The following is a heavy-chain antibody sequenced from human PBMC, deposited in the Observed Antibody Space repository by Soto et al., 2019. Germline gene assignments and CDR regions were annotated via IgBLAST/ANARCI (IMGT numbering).Heavy chain of an antibody. Sequence: ASVKVSFKVSGYTLTQLSMHWVRQAPGKVLEWMGGFDPEGGETIYAQKFQGRVTMTEDTSTDTAYMELSSLRSEDTAVYYCATALPPGSSDAFDIWGQGTMVTVSS. CDR1: GYTLTQLS. CDR2: FDPEGGET. D-gene: IGHD7-27*01. J-gene: IGHJ3*02. V-gene: IGHV1-24*01. CDR3: ATALPPGSSDAFDI.